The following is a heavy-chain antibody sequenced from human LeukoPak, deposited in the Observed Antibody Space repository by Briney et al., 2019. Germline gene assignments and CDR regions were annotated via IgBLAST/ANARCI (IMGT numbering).Heavy chain of an antibody. CDR2: ISGSGGST. V-gene: IGHV3-23*01. D-gene: IGHD6-13*01. CDR3: ATLIRAAAGKYDY. Sequence: PGGSLRLSCAASGFTFSSSAMSWVRQAPGKGLEWVSVISGSGGSTYYADSVKGRFTISRDNSNNTLYLQMNSLRAEDTAVYSCATLIRAAAGKYDYWGQGTLVTVSS. J-gene: IGHJ4*02. CDR1: GFTFSSSA.